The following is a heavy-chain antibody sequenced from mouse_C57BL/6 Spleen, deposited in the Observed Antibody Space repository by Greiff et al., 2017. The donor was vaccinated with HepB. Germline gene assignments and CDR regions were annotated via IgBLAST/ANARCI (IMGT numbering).Heavy chain of an antibody. CDR2: INPSNGGT. CDR1: GYTFTSYW. V-gene: IGHV1-53*01. Sequence: VQLQQSGTELVKPGASVKLSCKASGYTFTSYWMHWVKQRPGQGLEWIGNINPSNGGTNYNEKFKSKATLTVDKSSSTAYMQLSSLTSEDSAVYYCARSGLRYWYFDVWGTGTTVTVSS. D-gene: IGHD3-1*01. CDR3: ARSGLRYWYFDV. J-gene: IGHJ1*03.